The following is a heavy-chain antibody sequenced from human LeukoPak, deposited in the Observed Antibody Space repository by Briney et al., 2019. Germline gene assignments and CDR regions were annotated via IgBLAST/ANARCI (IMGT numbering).Heavy chain of an antibody. Sequence: GGSLRLSCAASGFTFSSYAMSWVRQAPGMGLAWVSAISGSGGSTYYADSVKDRSTISRDTSKNTLYLQMNSLRAEDTAVYYCARGRYYDNSVYYYFDYWGQGTLVTVSS. CDR3: ARGRYYDNSVYYYFDY. J-gene: IGHJ4*02. V-gene: IGHV3-23*01. CDR1: GFTFSSYA. D-gene: IGHD3-22*01. CDR2: ISGSGGST.